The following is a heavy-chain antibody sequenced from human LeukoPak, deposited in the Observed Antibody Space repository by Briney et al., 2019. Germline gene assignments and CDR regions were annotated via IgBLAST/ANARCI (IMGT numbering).Heavy chain of an antibody. CDR3: ARDGGHSTDLDY. CDR2: IKQDGRER. D-gene: IGHD2/OR15-2a*01. V-gene: IGHV3-7*01. J-gene: IGHJ4*02. CDR1: GFTFSRHW. Sequence: GGSLRLSCATSGFTFSRHWASWVRQAPGKGPEWVANIKQDGRERYYVGSVKGRFTISRDNAENSLYLQMNSQRAEDTAIYYCARDGGHSTDLDYWGQGTLVTVSS.